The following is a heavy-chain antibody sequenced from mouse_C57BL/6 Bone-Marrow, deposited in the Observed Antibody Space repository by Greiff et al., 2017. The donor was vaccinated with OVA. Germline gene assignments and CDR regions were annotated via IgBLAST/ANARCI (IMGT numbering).Heavy chain of an antibody. CDR2: ISDGGSYT. V-gene: IGHV5-4*01. CDR3: ARARITTVVATSYYAMDY. J-gene: IGHJ4*01. Sequence: EVHLVESGGGLVKPGGSLKLSCAASGFTFSSYAMSWVRQTPEKRLEWVATISDGGSYTYYPDNVKGRFTISRDNAKNNLYLQMGHLKSEDTAMYYCARARITTVVATSYYAMDYWGQGTSVIVSS. D-gene: IGHD1-1*01. CDR1: GFTFSSYA.